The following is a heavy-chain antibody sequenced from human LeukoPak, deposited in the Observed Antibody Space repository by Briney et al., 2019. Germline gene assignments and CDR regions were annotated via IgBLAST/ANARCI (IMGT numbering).Heavy chain of an antibody. D-gene: IGHD1-1*01. CDR2: ISGYNDNA. CDR3: ARDGNDVMDY. Sequence: GASVKVSCKASGYIFTNYGISWVRQAPGQGLEWVGWISGYNDNAHYAQKLQGRVTMTREASTSTVYMELRSLSSDDTVIYYCARDGNDVMDYWGQGTLVTVSS. V-gene: IGHV1-18*01. CDR1: GYIFTNYG. J-gene: IGHJ4*02.